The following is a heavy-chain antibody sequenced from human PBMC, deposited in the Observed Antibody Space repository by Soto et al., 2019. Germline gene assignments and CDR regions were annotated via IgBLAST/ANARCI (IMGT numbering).Heavy chain of an antibody. D-gene: IGHD3-10*01. V-gene: IGHV4-34*01. J-gene: IGHJ4*02. CDR2: INHSGST. Sequence: PSETLSLTCAVYGGSFSGYYWSWIRQPPGKGLEWNGEINHSGSTNYNLSLKFRVTISVDTSKNHFSLKLSSVTAADTAVYYCARGQPRPRITMVRGVVTPRYYFDYWGQGTLVTVSS. CDR1: GGSFSGYY. CDR3: ARGQPRPRITMVRGVVTPRYYFDY.